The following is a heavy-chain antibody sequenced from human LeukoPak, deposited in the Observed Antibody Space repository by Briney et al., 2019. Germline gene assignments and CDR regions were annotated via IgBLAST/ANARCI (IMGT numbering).Heavy chain of an antibody. J-gene: IGHJ5*02. Sequence: PGGSLRLSCAASGFTFSSYAMHWVRQAPGKGLEWVAVISYDGSNKYYADSVKGRFTISRDNSKNTLYLQMNSLRAEDTAVYYCAKDQHSSSAFDPWGQGTLVTVSS. CDR3: AKDQHSSSAFDP. CDR2: ISYDGSNK. CDR1: GFTFSSYA. D-gene: IGHD6-6*01. V-gene: IGHV3-30*18.